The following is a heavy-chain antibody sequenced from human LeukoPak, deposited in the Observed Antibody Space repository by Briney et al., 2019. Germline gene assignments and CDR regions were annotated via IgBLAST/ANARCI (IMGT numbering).Heavy chain of an antibody. CDR2: IFSNDEK. J-gene: IGHJ4*02. Sequence: ESGPTLVNPTETLTLTCTVSGFSLSNARMGVSWIRQPPGKALEWLVDIFSNDEKSYSTSLRSRLTISKDTSKSQVVLTMTNMDPVDTATYYCARINGVTMVRGVISSSDCYLDYWGQGTLVTVSS. CDR1: GFSLSNARMG. CDR3: ARINGVTMVRGVISSSDCYLDY. D-gene: IGHD3-10*01. V-gene: IGHV2-26*01.